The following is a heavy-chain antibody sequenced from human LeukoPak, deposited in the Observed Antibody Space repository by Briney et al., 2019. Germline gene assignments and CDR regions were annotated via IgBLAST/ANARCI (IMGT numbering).Heavy chain of an antibody. CDR2: ISYDGSNK. CDR3: ARDIRFYYYGLEV. CDR1: GFTFSSYA. D-gene: IGHD2-21*01. Sequence: PGGSLRLSCAASGFTFSSYAMHWVRQAPGKGLEWVAVISYDGSNKYYADSVKGRFTISRDNSKNTLYLQMNSLRAEDTAAYYCARDIRFYYYGLEVWGQGATVTVSS. J-gene: IGHJ6*02. V-gene: IGHV3-30-3*01.